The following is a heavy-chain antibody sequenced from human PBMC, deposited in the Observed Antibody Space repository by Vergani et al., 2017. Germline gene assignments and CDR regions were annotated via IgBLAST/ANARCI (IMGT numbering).Heavy chain of an antibody. CDR2: IYYTGTT. Sequence: QVQLQESGPGLVKPSETLSLTCTVSGVSIGSNSYYWGWIRQPPGKGLEWIGTIYYTGTTYYNEAHKSRLTISVDTYKNQYSLNLTSVTAADTAVYYCTRHGRSVCAGYFQHWGQGTLVTVSS. J-gene: IGHJ1*01. CDR1: GVSIGSNSYY. V-gene: IGHV4-39*01. CDR3: TRHGRSVCAGYFQH. D-gene: IGHD5/OR15-5a*01.